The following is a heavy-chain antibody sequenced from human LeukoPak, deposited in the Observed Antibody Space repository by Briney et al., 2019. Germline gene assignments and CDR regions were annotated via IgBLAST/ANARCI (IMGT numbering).Heavy chain of an antibody. D-gene: IGHD3-22*01. V-gene: IGHV3-23*01. CDR2: ISGSGGST. J-gene: IGHJ4*02. CDR3: AKSPGIVVTILLL. CDR1: GFTFSNYA. Sequence: GGSLRLSCAASGFTFSNYAMSWVRQAPGKGLEWVSAISGSGGSTYYADSVKGRFTISRDNSKNTLYLQMNSLRAEDTAVYYCAKSPGIVVTILLLWGQGTLVTVSS.